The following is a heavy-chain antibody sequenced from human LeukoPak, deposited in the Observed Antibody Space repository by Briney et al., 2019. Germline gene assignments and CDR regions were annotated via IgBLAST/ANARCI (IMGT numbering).Heavy chain of an antibody. CDR3: ARGAWGDPYNWFDP. D-gene: IGHD3-16*01. V-gene: IGHV1-2*02. CDR2: INPNSGGT. Sequence: ASVKVSCKASGYTFTGYYMHWVRQAPGQGLEWMGWINPNSGGTNYAQKFQGRVTMTRDTSISTAYMELSRLRSDDTAVYYCARGAWGDPYNWFDPWGQGTLVTVSS. J-gene: IGHJ5*02. CDR1: GYTFTGYY.